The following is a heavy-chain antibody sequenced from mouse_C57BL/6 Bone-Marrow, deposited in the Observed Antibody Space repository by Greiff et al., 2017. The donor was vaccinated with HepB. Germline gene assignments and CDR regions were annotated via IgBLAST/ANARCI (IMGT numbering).Heavy chain of an antibody. D-gene: IGHD4-1*01. J-gene: IGHJ2*01. CDR1: GYSITSGYY. V-gene: IGHV3-6*01. Sequence: EVKLMESGPGLVKPSQSLSLTCSVTGYSITSGYYWNWIRQFPGNKLEWMGYISYDGSNNYNPSLKNRISITRDTSKNQFFLKLNSVTTEDTATYYCARELDWVYFDYWGQGTTLTVSS. CDR2: ISYDGSN. CDR3: ARELDWVYFDY.